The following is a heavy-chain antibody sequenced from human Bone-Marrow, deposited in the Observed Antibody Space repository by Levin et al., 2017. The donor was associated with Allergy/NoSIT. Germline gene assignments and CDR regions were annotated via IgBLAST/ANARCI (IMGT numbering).Heavy chain of an antibody. V-gene: IGHV3-64*02. CDR3: ARGLGGSGFDVSDR. J-gene: IGHJ4*02. CDR1: GFSISGYS. D-gene: IGHD5-12*01. Sequence: PGGSLRLSCVASGFSISGYSMHWVRQAPGKGLEYVATINDRGGNTYYGDSVKGRFTVSRDESTNVVFLQMGSLRGDDTGTYYCARGLGGSGFDVSDRWGQGTLVTVSS. CDR2: INDRGGNT.